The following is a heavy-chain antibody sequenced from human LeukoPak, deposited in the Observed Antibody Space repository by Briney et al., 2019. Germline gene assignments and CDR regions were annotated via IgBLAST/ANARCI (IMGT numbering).Heavy chain of an antibody. Sequence: GASVKVSCKTSGYSFTNYGISWMPQAPGQGPEWMGWISGENGNTNYAQKFQARFTMTTNTSTGVAYMELRSLGSDDTAVYYCARWGVHGTTTYCFDYWGQGSLVTVSS. D-gene: IGHD2/OR15-2a*01. CDR3: ARWGVHGTTTYCFDY. V-gene: IGHV1-18*04. J-gene: IGHJ4*02. CDR1: GYSFTNYG. CDR2: ISGENGNT.